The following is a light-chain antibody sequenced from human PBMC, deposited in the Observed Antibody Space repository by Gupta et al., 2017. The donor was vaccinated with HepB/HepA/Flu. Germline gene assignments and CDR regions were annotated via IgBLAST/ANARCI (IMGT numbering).Light chain of an antibody. J-gene: IGKJ1*01. CDR1: QSLLYSDGNTY. CDR3: RQCKHWPRT. V-gene: IGKV2-30*01. CDR2: KVS. Sequence: EVVVTQSPLSLPVTLGQPASISCRSSQSLLYSDGNTYLNWFHQRPGQSPRRLIYKVSNRDSGIPDRFSGSGSGTDFTLKISRVEAEDVGVYYCRQCKHWPRTFGQGTKVEIK.